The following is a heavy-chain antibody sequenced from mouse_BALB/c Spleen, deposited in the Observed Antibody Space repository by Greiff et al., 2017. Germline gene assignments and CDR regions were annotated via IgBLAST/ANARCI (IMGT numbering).Heavy chain of an antibody. D-gene: IGHD2-10*02. J-gene: IGHJ2*01. V-gene: IGHV5-17*03. CDR1: GFTFSSFG. CDR3: ARGEYGNYDFDY. CDR2: ISSGSSTI. Sequence: DVMLVESGGGLVQPGGSRKLSCAASGFTFSSFGMHWVRQAPEKGLEWVAYISSGSSTIYYADTVKGRFTISRDNAKNNLYLQMSSLKSEDTAMYYCARGEYGNYDFDYWGQGTTLTVSS.